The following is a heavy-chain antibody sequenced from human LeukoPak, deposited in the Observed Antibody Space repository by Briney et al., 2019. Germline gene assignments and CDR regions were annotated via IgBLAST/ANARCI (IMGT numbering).Heavy chain of an antibody. J-gene: IGHJ4*02. CDR3: ARVRYYDSSGYPAFDY. V-gene: IGHV1-2*02. CDR2: INPNSGGT. Sequence: ASVTVSCKASGYTFTGYYMHWVRQAPGQGLEWMGWINPNSGGTNYAQKFQGRVTMTRDTSISTAYMELSRLRSDDTAVYYCARVRYYDSSGYPAFDYWGQGTLVTVSS. D-gene: IGHD3-22*01. CDR1: GYTFTGYY.